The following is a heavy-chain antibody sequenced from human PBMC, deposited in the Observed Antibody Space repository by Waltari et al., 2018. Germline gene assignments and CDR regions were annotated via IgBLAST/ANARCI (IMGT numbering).Heavy chain of an antibody. CDR2: IKQDGSEK. V-gene: IGHV3-7*01. CDR1: GFSFSTYW. D-gene: IGHD6-19*01. Sequence: AASGFSFSTYWMSWVRQAPGKGLEWVANIKQDGSEKYYVDSVKGRFAISRDNPKNSLYLQMNSLSAEDTAVYYCAGGSGWLIDYWGQGTLVTVSS. CDR3: AGGSGWLIDY. J-gene: IGHJ4*02.